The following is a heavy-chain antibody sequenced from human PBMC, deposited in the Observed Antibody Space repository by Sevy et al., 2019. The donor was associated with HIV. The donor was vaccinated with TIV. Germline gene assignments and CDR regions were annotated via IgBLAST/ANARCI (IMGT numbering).Heavy chain of an antibody. J-gene: IGHJ3*02. Sequence: GGSLRLSCAASGFTFSNAWMSWVRQAPGKGLEWVGRIKSKTDGGTTDYAAPVKGTFTISRDDSKNKMYLQMNSLKTEDTAVYYCTTDPPSGYSDAFDIWGQGTMVTVSS. CDR2: IKSKTDGGTT. V-gene: IGHV3-15*01. CDR1: GFTFSNAW. CDR3: TTDPPSGYSDAFDI. D-gene: IGHD6-13*01.